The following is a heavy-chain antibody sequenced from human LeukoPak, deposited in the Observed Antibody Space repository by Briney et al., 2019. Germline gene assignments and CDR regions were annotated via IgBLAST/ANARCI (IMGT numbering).Heavy chain of an antibody. CDR1: GFTFSSYG. Sequence: PGGSLRLSCAASGFTFSSYGMHWVRQAPGKGLEWVAFIRYDGSNKYYADSVKGRFTISRDNSKNTLYLQMNSLRAEDTAVYYCARDKSRSSSSWYRDAFDIWGQGTMVTVSS. V-gene: IGHV3-30*02. J-gene: IGHJ3*02. CDR2: IRYDGSNK. CDR3: ARDKSRSSSSWYRDAFDI. D-gene: IGHD6-13*01.